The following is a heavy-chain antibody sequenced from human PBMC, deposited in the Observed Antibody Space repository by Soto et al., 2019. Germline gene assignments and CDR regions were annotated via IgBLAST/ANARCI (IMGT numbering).Heavy chain of an antibody. V-gene: IGHV3-33*01. D-gene: IGHD3-22*01. CDR3: ARDPRYYDSSGSAEYFQH. Sequence: GSLRLSCAASGFTFSSYGIHWVRQAPGKGLEWVAVIWYDGSNKYYADSVKGRFTISRDNSKNTLYLQMNSLRAEDTAVYYCARDPRYYDSSGSAEYFQHWGQGTLVTVSS. CDR2: IWYDGSNK. J-gene: IGHJ1*01. CDR1: GFTFSSYG.